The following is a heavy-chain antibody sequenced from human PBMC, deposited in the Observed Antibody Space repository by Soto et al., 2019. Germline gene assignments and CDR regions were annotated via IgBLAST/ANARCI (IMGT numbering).Heavy chain of an antibody. J-gene: IGHJ4*02. CDR2: ISSSRHYI. CDR3: SRGLSLGMPRHFAS. V-gene: IGHV3-21*01. Sequence: EVQLVESGGGLVKPGGSLRLSCAASGFTFRSYSMNWVRQAPGKGLEWVSTISSSRHYIYYADSVRGRCASSRDNAQNSVFLQLSGLSAVDTAVYYCSRGLSLGMPRHFASWCQGTLVTVSS. D-gene: IGHD7-27*01. CDR1: GFTFRSYS.